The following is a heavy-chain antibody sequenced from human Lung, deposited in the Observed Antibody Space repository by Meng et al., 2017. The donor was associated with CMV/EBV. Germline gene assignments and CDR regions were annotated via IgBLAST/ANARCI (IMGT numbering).Heavy chain of an antibody. D-gene: IGHD3-22*01. CDR1: GFTFSSYA. V-gene: IGHV3-30-3*01. CDR3: ARDRYYYDSNFDY. CDR2: ISYDGSIK. Sequence: SCAASGFTFSSYALHWVRQAPGKGLEWVAVISYDGSIKHYADSVKGRFSISRDNPKNTLYLQMNSLRADDTAVYYCARDRYYYDSNFDYWGQGTLVTVSS. J-gene: IGHJ4*02.